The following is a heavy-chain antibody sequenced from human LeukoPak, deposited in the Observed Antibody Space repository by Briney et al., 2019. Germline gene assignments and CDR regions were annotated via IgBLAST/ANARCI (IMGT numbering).Heavy chain of an antibody. CDR1: GFTFSSYS. D-gene: IGHD2-15*01. Sequence: GGSLRLSCAASGFTFSSYSMNWVRQAPGKGLEWVSSISSSSSYIYYADSVKGRFTISRDNAKNSLYLQMNSLRAEDTAVYYCAREVIVVVVAEDYFDYWGQGTLVTVSS. CDR2: ISSSSSYI. V-gene: IGHV3-21*01. J-gene: IGHJ4*02. CDR3: AREVIVVVVAEDYFDY.